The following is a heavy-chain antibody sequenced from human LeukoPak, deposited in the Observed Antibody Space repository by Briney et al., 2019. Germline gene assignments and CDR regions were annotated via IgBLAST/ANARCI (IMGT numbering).Heavy chain of an antibody. CDR2: INHSGST. Sequence: SETLSLTCAVYGGSFSGYYWSWIRQPPGKGLEWIGEINHSGSTNYNPSLTSRVTISVDTSKNQFSLKLSSVTAAGTAVYYCARGAIYSGSYWLAFDYWGQGALVTVS. CDR3: ARGAIYSGSYWLAFDY. D-gene: IGHD1-26*01. V-gene: IGHV4-34*01. CDR1: GGSFSGYY. J-gene: IGHJ4*02.